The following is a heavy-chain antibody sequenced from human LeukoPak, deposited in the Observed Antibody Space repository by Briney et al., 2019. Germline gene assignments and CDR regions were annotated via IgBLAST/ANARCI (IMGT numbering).Heavy chain of an antibody. J-gene: IGHJ4*02. CDR2: IYYSGST. CDR1: GGSISSYY. V-gene: IGHV4-59*01. D-gene: IGHD5-12*01. Sequence: PSETLSLTCTVSGGSISSYYWSWIRQPPGKGLEGIGYIYYSGSTNYNPSLKSRVTISVDTSKNQFSLKLSSVTAADTAVYYCARSSGIGGSGYDRGDLLSFDYWGQGTLVTVSS. CDR3: ARSSGIGGSGYDRGDLLSFDY.